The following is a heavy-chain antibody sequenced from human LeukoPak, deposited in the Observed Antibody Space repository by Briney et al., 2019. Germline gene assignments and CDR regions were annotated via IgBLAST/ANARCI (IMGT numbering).Heavy chain of an antibody. CDR2: ISAYNGNT. V-gene: IGHV1-18*01. Sequence: ASVKVSCKASGYSFTSYGISWVRQAPGQGLEWMGWISAYNGNTNYAQKFQGRVTMTTDTSTSTAYMELRSLRSDDTAVYYCARDTVAMANKDYYMDVWGKGTTVTVSS. D-gene: IGHD5-12*01. J-gene: IGHJ6*03. CDR1: GYSFTSYG. CDR3: ARDTVAMANKDYYMDV.